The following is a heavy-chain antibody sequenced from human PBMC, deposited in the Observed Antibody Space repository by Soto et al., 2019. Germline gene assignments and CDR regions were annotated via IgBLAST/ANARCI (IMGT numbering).Heavy chain of an antibody. CDR1: GASISSGDDY. D-gene: IGHD3-22*01. CDR2: FHYSGST. J-gene: IGHJ5*02. CDR3: ARQANYDIAWFDT. V-gene: IGHV4-30-4*08. Sequence: SETLSLTCTVSGASISSGDDYWSWIRQPPGKGLEWIGYFHYSGSTNYRPSLKSRVTIFADTSKSQVSLMLTSVTAADTAIYYCARQANYDIAWFDTWGQGTLVTVSS.